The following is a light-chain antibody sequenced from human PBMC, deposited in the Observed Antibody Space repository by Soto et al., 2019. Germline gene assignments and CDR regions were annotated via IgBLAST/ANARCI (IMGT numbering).Light chain of an antibody. CDR1: HTISSI. CDR2: GTS. V-gene: IGKV1-39*01. CDR3: QQSSSIPRT. J-gene: IGKJ2*01. Sequence: DIQMTQSPSSLSASVGDRVSFHCRASHTISSILNWYQQKPGKAPHALIYGTSGLHRGVPSRFSGSGSGTDFTLTISSLQPEDFATYFCQQSSSIPRTFGQGTWLEIK.